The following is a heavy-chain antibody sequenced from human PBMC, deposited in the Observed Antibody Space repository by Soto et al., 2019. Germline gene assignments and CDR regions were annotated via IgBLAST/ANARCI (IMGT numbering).Heavy chain of an antibody. V-gene: IGHV1-3*01. CDR3: ARAGTYYYDSSGYFLDY. CDR2: INAANGNT. CDR1: GYTFTPYV. J-gene: IGHJ4*02. D-gene: IGHD3-22*01. Sequence: GASGKVSCHASGYTFTPYVMEWGRPAPGQRVEWMGWINAANGNTRYSQKFQGRVTISRDTSASTAYMELSSLRSEDTAVYYCARAGTYYYDSSGYFLDYWGQGTLVTVSS.